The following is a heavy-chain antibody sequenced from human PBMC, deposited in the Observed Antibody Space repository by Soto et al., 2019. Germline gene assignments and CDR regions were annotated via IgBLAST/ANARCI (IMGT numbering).Heavy chain of an antibody. CDR3: ARDSQGGMDV. CDR2: IYYNGST. V-gene: IGHV4-59*01. CDR1: GGSISSYY. J-gene: IGHJ6*02. Sequence: PSETLSLTCTVSGGSISSYYWSWIRQPPGKGLEWIGYIYYNGSTNYNPSLKSRVTISVDTSKNQSSLKLSSVTAADTAVYYCARDSQGGMDVWGQGTTVTVSS.